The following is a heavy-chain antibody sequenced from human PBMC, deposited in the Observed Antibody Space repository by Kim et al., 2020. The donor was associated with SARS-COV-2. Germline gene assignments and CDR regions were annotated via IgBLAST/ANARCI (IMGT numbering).Heavy chain of an antibody. CDR3: ARQLSNWYFDL. J-gene: IGHJ2*01. V-gene: IGHV5-51*01. Sequence: TRYSPSCQGQVSISADKSISTAYLQWSSLKASDTAMYYCARQLSNWYFDLWGRGTLVTVSS. CDR2: T. D-gene: IGHD3-10*01.